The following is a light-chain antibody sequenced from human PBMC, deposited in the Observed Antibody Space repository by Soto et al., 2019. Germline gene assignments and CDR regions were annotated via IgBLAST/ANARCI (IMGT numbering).Light chain of an antibody. CDR2: AAS. CDR3: QQYNNWLYT. Sequence: DIQMTQSPSSLSASVGDRVTITCRASQSISNYLNWYQQKPGKAPKLLMYAASSLQSGVPSRFSGSGSGTDFTLTISSLQSEDFAVYYCQQYNNWLYTFGQGTKLEIK. J-gene: IGKJ2*01. CDR1: QSISNY. V-gene: IGKV1-39*01.